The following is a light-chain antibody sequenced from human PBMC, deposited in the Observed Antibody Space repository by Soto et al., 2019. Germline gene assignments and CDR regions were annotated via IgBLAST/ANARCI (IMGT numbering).Light chain of an antibody. V-gene: IGKV2-28*01. CDR2: LGS. CDR1: QNLLHSNGYNY. CDR3: AQGLATPFT. J-gene: IGKJ4*01. Sequence: EIVLTQSPLSLPVTPGEPASISCRSSQNLLHSNGYNYLNWYLQKPGQSPQLLIYLGSNRASGVPDRFSGSVSGTDFTLTINRVEAEDVGLYFCAQGLATPFTFGGGTKVEIK.